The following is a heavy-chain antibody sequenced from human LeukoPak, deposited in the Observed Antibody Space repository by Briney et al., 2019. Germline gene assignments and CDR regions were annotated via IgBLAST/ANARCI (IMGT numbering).Heavy chain of an antibody. D-gene: IGHD3-10*01. Sequence: GRSLRLSCAASGFTFSSYGMHWVRQAPGKELEWVAVIWYDGSNRYYADSVKGRFTISRDNSKNTLYLQMNSLRAEDTAVYYCAKGGEGNYYYYYMDVWGKGTTVTVSS. CDR3: AKGGEGNYYYYYMDV. CDR1: GFTFSSYG. V-gene: IGHV3-33*06. J-gene: IGHJ6*03. CDR2: IWYDGSNR.